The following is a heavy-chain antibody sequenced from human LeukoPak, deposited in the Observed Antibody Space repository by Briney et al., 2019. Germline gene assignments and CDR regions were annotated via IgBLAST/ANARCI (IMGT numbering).Heavy chain of an antibody. V-gene: IGHV4-59*08. J-gene: IGHJ4*02. CDR3: AMSIAAAGTFDY. CDR1: GGSISSYY. CDR2: IYYSGST. Sequence: SETLSLTCTVSGGSISSYYWSWIRQPPGKGLEWIGCIYYSGSTNYNPSLKSRVTISVDTSKNQFSLKLSSVTAADTAVYYCAMSIAAAGTFDYWGQGTLVTVSS. D-gene: IGHD6-13*01.